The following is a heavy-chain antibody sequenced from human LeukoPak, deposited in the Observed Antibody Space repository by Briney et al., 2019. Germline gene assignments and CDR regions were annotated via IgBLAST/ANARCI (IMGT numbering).Heavy chain of an antibody. CDR1: GFTVSSNY. CDR3: VRDRRRLGEYYYFDY. Sequence: PGGSLRLSCAASGFTVSSNYMTWVRQAPGKGLEWVSYIGPRSGTMYYADSVKGRFTISRDNAKNSLYLQMDSLRDEDTVVYYCVRDRRRLGEYYYFDYWGQGTLVTVSS. J-gene: IGHJ4*02. CDR2: IGPRSGTM. V-gene: IGHV3-48*02. D-gene: IGHD3-16*01.